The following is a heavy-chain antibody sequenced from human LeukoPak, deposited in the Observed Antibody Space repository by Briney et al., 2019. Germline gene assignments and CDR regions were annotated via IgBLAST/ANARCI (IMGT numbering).Heavy chain of an antibody. CDR1: GFTVSSNY. Sequence: PGGSLRLSCAASGFTVSSNYMSWVRQAPGTGLEWVANIRQDGSERYYADSLKGRFTISRDNAKNSLYLQMNSLRAEDTAMYYCARDWSFDSDDYYLYGFDIWGQGTRVTVSS. CDR3: ARDWSFDSDDYYLYGFDI. V-gene: IGHV3-7*01. D-gene: IGHD3-22*01. CDR2: IRQDGSER. J-gene: IGHJ3*02.